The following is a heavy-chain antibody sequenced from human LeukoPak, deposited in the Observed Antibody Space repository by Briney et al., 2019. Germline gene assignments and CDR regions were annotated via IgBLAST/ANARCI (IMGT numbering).Heavy chain of an antibody. CDR2: IYYSGST. CDR1: GGSISSYY. CDR3: ARGSYDSSGYYLNWFDP. V-gene: IGHV4-59*01. D-gene: IGHD3-22*01. J-gene: IGHJ5*02. Sequence: SETLSLTCTVSGGSISSYYWSWIRQPPGKGLEWIGYIYYSGSTNYNPSLKGRVTISVDTSKNQFSLKLSSVTAADTAVYYCARGSYDSSGYYLNWFDPWGQGTLVTVSS.